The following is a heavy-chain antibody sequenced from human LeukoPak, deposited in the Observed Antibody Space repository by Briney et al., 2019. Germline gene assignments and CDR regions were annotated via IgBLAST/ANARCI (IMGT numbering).Heavy chain of an antibody. CDR2: IYKSGTT. J-gene: IGHJ4*02. CDR1: GGSISSFY. CDR3: ARGTYSGSYSGYFDY. Sequence: SETLSLTCTVSGGSISSFYWSWIRQSPGKGLEWIGYIYKSGTTNYNPSLKSRVTISVDTSKKQFSLKVNSVTAADTAVYYCARGTYSGSYSGYFDYWGQGTLVTVSP. D-gene: IGHD1-26*01. V-gene: IGHV4-59*01.